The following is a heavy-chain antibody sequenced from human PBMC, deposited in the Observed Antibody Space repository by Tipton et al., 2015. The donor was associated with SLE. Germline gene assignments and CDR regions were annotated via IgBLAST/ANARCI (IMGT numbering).Heavy chain of an antibody. CDR2: IYHSGST. CDR1: GGSISSGGYS. J-gene: IGHJ4*02. CDR3: ARGSGGRWLQWGY. Sequence: TLSLTCAVSGGSISSGGYSWSWIRQPPGKGLEWIGYIYHSGSTYYNPSLKSRVTISVDRSMNQFSLKLSSVTAADTAVYYCARGSGGRWLQWGYWGQGTLVTVSS. D-gene: IGHD5-24*01. V-gene: IGHV4-30-2*01.